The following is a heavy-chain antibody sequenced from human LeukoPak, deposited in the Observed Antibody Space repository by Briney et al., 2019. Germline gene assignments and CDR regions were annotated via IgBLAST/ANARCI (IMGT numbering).Heavy chain of an antibody. CDR1: GFTFSSYA. CDR3: ARVSPNTVTTLQYFDY. Sequence: GGSLRLSCAASGFTFSSYAMHRVRQAPGKGLEWVAVISYDGSNKYYADSVKGRFTISRDNSKNTLYLQMNSLRAEDTAVYYCARVSPNTVTTLQYFDYWGQGTLVTVSS. CDR2: ISYDGSNK. D-gene: IGHD4-17*01. J-gene: IGHJ4*02. V-gene: IGHV3-30*04.